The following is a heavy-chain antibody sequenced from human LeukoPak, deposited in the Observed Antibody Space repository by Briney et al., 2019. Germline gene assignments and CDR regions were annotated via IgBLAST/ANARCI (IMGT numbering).Heavy chain of an antibody. Sequence: ASVKVSCKASGYTFTGYYMHWVRQAPGQGLEWMGWINPNSGGTNYAQKFQGRVTMTRDTSTSTVYMELSSLRSEDTAVYYCARSPRIAAAGSFDYWGQGTLVTVSS. CDR3: ARSPRIAAAGSFDY. CDR1: GYTFTGYY. J-gene: IGHJ4*02. CDR2: INPNSGGT. D-gene: IGHD6-13*01. V-gene: IGHV1-2*02.